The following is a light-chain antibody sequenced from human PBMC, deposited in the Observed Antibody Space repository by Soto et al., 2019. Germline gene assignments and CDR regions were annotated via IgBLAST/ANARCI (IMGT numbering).Light chain of an antibody. CDR2: AAS. J-gene: IGKJ3*01. CDR3: QPDHNYPFN. Sequence: AIQVTQSPSSLSASVGDRVSITCRASQAIGNDLGWYQQKAGKAPKLLIYAASTLQSGVPSRFSGSGSGTDFNLNISSLQTEDFATYDCQPDHNYPFNFGPGTKVHIK. CDR1: QAIGND. V-gene: IGKV1-6*01.